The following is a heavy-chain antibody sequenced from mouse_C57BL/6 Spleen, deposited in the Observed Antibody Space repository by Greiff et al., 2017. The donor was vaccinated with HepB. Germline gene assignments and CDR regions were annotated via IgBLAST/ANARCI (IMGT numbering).Heavy chain of an antibody. V-gene: IGHV1-5*01. CDR3: TFNWDGGAWFAY. D-gene: IGHD4-1*01. J-gene: IGHJ3*01. CDR1: GYTFTSYW. Sequence: EVQLQQSGTVLARPGASVKMSCKTSGYTFTSYWMHWVKQRPGQGLEWIGAIYPGNSDTSYNQKFKGKAKLTAVTSASTAYMELSSLTNEDSAVYYCTFNWDGGAWFAYWGQGTLVTVSA. CDR2: IYPGNSDT.